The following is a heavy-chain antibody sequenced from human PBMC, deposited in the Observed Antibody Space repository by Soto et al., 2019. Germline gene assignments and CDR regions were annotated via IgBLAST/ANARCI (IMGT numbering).Heavy chain of an antibody. J-gene: IGHJ4*02. V-gene: IGHV4-39*01. Sequence: QLQLQESGPGLVKPSETLSLTCTVSGGSISSSSYYWGWIRQPPGKGLEWIGSIYYSGSTYYNPSLKSRVTISVDTSKNQFSLKLSSVTAADTAVYYCARHVNYDILTGYHNYFDYWGQGTLVTVSS. CDR1: GGSISSSSYY. CDR2: IYYSGST. D-gene: IGHD3-9*01. CDR3: ARHVNYDILTGYHNYFDY.